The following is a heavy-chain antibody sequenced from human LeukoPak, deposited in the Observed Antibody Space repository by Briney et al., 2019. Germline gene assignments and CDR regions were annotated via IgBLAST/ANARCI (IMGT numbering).Heavy chain of an antibody. J-gene: IGHJ6*02. V-gene: IGHV3-53*01. Sequence: GGSLRLSCAASGFTVSRNYMSWVRQAPGKGLEWVSVIFPSGSTYYTDSLKGRFTISRDNSKNTLYLQMNSLRAEDTAVYYCAGERSYCSTSTCDYYGLDVWGQGTTVTVSS. CDR2: IFPSGST. CDR1: GFTVSRNY. D-gene: IGHD2-2*01. CDR3: AGERSYCSTSTCDYYGLDV.